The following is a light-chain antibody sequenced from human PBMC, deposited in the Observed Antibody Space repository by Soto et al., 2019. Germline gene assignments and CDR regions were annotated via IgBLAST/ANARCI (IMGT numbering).Light chain of an antibody. V-gene: IGLV2-14*01. Sequence: QSVLTQPASVSGSPGQSITISCTGTSSDVGGSNYVSWYQQHSGKAPKVIIFEVSHRPSGFSNRFSGTKSGNTASLTISGLQAEDDADYYCSSYVSSNYVFGTGTKVTVL. CDR3: SSYVSSNYV. J-gene: IGLJ1*01. CDR2: EVS. CDR1: SSDVGGSNY.